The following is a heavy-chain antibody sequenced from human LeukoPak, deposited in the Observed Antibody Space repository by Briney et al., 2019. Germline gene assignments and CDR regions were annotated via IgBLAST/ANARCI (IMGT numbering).Heavy chain of an antibody. CDR2: INHSGST. CDR3: ASSPGVGWEDQRLDYFDY. V-gene: IGHV4-34*01. D-gene: IGHD1-26*01. CDR1: GGSFSGYY. J-gene: IGHJ4*02. Sequence: SETLSLTCAVYGGSFSGYYWSWIRQPPGKGLEWIGEINHSGSTNYNPSLKSRVTISVDTSKNQFSLKLSSVTAADTAVYYCASSPGVGWEDQRLDYFDYWGQGTLVTVSS.